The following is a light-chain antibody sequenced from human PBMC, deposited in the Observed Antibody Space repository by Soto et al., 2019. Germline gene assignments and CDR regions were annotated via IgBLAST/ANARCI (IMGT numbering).Light chain of an antibody. CDR1: SSDVGGYNY. Sequence: QSALTQPRSVSGSPGQSVTISCTGTSSDVGGYNYVSWYQQHPGKAPKLMIYDVSKRPSGVPDRFSGSKSGNTASLTISGLQAEDEADYYCCSYAGSCSPVVFGGGTKVTVL. CDR2: DVS. CDR3: CSYAGSCSPVV. V-gene: IGLV2-11*01. J-gene: IGLJ2*01.